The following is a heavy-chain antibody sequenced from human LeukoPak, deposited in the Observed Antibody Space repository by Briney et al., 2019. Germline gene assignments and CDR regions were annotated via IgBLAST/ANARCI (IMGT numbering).Heavy chain of an antibody. V-gene: IGHV3-30-3*01. CDR2: ISYDGSNK. J-gene: IGHJ4*02. D-gene: IGHD1-26*01. CDR3: GVGSYYFDY. Sequence: ESGGSLRLSCAASGFTFSSYAMHWVRQAPGEGLEWVAVISYDGSNKYHADSVKGRFTISRDNSKNTLYLQMNSLRAEDTAVYYCGVGSYYFDYWGQGTLVTVSS. CDR1: GFTFSSYA.